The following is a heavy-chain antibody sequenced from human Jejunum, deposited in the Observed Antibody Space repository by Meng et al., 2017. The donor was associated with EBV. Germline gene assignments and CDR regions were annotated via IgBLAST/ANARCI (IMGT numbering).Heavy chain of an antibody. V-gene: IGHV1-8*01. CDR2: MNPNSGNT. Sequence: QVQLVQSGAEVKKPGASVKASCKASGNTFSTSDINWVRQATGQGLEWVGWMNPNSGNTGYGQKFQGRVTMTRDTSISTAYMELTSLTSEDTAVYYCARGALGFYSHTNCYPFDNWGQGTLVTVS. CDR3: ARGALGFYSHTNCYPFDN. D-gene: IGHD2-2*01. J-gene: IGHJ4*02. CDR1: GNTFSTSD.